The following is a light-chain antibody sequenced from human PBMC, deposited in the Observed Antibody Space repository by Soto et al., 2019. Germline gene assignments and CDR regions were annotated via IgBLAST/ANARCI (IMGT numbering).Light chain of an antibody. CDR1: QSVSSY. CDR3: QKYNNWPLT. CDR2: GAS. V-gene: IGKV3-15*01. Sequence: EIVLTQSPATLSLSPGERATLSCRASQSVSSYLAWYQQKPGQAPRLLIYGASTRATDIPARFSGSGSGTEFTLTISSLQSEDFAVYYCQKYNNWPLTFGGGTKVDIK. J-gene: IGKJ4*01.